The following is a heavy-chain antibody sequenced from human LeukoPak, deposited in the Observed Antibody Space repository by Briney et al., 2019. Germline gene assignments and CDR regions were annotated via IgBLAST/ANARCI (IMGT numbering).Heavy chain of an antibody. Sequence: SETLSLTCTVSGGSINNFYWSWIRQPPGKGLEWIGYIYYSGSTNYNPSLKSRVTISLDTSKNQFSLKLSSVTAADTAVYYCAKKYSSGQYWYFDLWGRGTLVTVSS. CDR3: AKKYSSGQYWYFDL. V-gene: IGHV4-59*01. CDR1: GGSINNFY. CDR2: IYYSGST. J-gene: IGHJ2*01. D-gene: IGHD3-22*01.